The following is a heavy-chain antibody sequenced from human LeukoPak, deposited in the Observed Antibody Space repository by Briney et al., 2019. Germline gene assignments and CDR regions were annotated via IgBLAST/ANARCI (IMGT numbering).Heavy chain of an antibody. D-gene: IGHD5-18*01. J-gene: IGHJ4*02. CDR3: ARGGGYSPRQQFDY. CDR2: ISPSGGST. V-gene: IGHV1-46*01. Sequence: ASVKVSCKASGYTFSSYYMHWVRQAPGQGLEWLAIISPSGGSTTYAQEFQGRVTMTRDTSRSTVYMELSSLRSEDTAVYYCARGGGYSPRQQFDYWGQGTLVTVSS. CDR1: GYTFSSYY.